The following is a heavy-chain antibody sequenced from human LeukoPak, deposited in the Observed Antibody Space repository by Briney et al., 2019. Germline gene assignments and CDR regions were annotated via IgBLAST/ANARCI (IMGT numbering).Heavy chain of an antibody. D-gene: IGHD2-2*01. V-gene: IGHV1-69*13. CDR1: GGTFSSYA. Sequence: SVKVSCKASGGTFSSYAISWVRQAPGQGLEWMGGIIPIFGTANYAQKFQGRVTITADESTSTAYMELSRLRSDDTAVYYCASGVAAAITATTSDALDYWGQGTLVTVSS. CDR2: IIPIFGTA. CDR3: ASGVAAAITATTSDALDY. J-gene: IGHJ4*02.